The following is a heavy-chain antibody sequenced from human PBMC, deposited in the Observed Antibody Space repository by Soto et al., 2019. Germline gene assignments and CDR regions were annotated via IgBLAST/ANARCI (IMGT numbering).Heavy chain of an antibody. J-gene: IGHJ4*02. CDR1: GGSISDGAYY. CDR2: IYDSGNT. V-gene: IGHV4-30-4*01. Sequence: QVQLQESGPGLAKPAQTLSLTCTVSGGSISDGAYYWSWIRDPPGKGLERIGHIYDSGNTYNNPSLKSRLTISVDTSKNHFSLNLNSVTAADTAVYYCASGLSGDKVDQWGQGTLVTVSS. CDR3: ASGLSGDKVDQ. D-gene: IGHD2-21*01.